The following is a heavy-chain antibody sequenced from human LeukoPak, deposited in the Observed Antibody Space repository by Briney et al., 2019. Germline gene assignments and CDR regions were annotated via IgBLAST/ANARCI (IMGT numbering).Heavy chain of an antibody. J-gene: IGHJ3*02. Sequence: GGSLRLSCAASGFTFSSYSMNWVRQAPGKGLEWVSSISSSSSYIYYADSVKGRFTISRDNAKNSLYLQMNSLKAEDTAVYYCARDRGDIRGDAFDIWGQGTMVTVSS. D-gene: IGHD3-9*01. V-gene: IGHV3-21*01. CDR1: GFTFSSYS. CDR2: ISSSSSYI. CDR3: ARDRGDIRGDAFDI.